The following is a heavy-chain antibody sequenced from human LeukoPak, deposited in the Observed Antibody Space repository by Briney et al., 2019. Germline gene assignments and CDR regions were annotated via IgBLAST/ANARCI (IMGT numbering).Heavy chain of an antibody. CDR1: GDSISSSSW. CDR2: INHSGST. Sequence: PSETLSLTCAVSGDSISSSSWWSWVRQPPGKGLEWIGEINHSGSTNYNPSLKSRVTISVDTSKNQFSLKLSSVTAADTAVYYCARDRRGYSYGYIGPFNFEDYWGQGTLVTVSS. D-gene: IGHD5-18*01. J-gene: IGHJ4*02. V-gene: IGHV4-4*02. CDR3: ARDRRGYSYGYIGPFNFEDY.